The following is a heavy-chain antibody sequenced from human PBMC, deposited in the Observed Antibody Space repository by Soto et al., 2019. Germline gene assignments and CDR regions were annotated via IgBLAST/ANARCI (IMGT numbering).Heavy chain of an antibody. V-gene: IGHV3-30-3*01. CDR3: ARESYYDESSGYKGAIDY. CDR1: GFTFSSYA. Sequence: QVQLVESGGGVVQPGRSLRLSCAASGFTFSSYAMHWVRQAPGKGLEWVAVISYDGSNKYYADSVKGRFTISRDNSKNPLYLQMNSLRAEDTAVYYCARESYYDESSGYKGAIDYWGQGTLVTVSA. CDR2: ISYDGSNK. D-gene: IGHD3-22*01. J-gene: IGHJ4*02.